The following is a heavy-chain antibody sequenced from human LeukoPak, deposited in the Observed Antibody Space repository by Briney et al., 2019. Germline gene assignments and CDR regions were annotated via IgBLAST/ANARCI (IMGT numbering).Heavy chain of an antibody. J-gene: IGHJ4*02. Sequence: SETLSLTCTVFGGSISSYYWSWIRQPPGKGLEWIGYIYYSGSTNYNPSLKSRVTISVDTSKNQFSLKLSSVTAADTAVYYCARAKRWLQFGFDYWGQGTLVTVSS. V-gene: IGHV4-59*01. CDR2: IYYSGST. CDR3: ARAKRWLQFGFDY. CDR1: GGSISSYY. D-gene: IGHD5-24*01.